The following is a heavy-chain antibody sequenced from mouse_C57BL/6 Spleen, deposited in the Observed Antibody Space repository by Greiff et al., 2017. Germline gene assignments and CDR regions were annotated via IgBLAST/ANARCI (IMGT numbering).Heavy chain of an antibody. CDR2: ISSGGSYT. Sequence: EVKVVESGGDLVKPGGSLKLSCAASGFTFSSYGMSWVRQTPDKRLEWVATISSGGSYTYYPDSVKGRFTISRDNAKNTLYLQMSSLKSEDTAMYYCASLYYDYDLDYWGQGTTLTVSS. CDR3: ASLYYDYDLDY. D-gene: IGHD2-4*01. V-gene: IGHV5-6*01. CDR1: GFTFSSYG. J-gene: IGHJ2*01.